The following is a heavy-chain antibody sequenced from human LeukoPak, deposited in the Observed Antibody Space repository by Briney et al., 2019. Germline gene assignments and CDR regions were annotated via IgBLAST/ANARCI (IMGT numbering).Heavy chain of an antibody. CDR1: GYTFTSYA. CDR2: INAGNGNT. CDR3: ARDGDLLWFGELTSSNWFDP. J-gene: IGHJ5*02. Sequence: ASVKVSCKASGYTFTSYAMHWVRQAPGQRLEWMGWINAGNGNTKYSQKFQGRVTITSDTSASTAYMELSSLRSEDTAVYYCARDGDLLWFGELTSSNWFDPWGQGTLVTVSS. V-gene: IGHV1-3*01. D-gene: IGHD3-10*01.